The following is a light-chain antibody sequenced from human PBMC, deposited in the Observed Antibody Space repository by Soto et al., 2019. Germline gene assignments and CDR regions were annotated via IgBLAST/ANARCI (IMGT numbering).Light chain of an antibody. CDR2: GAS. Sequence: DIVLTQSPGTLSLSPGQRATLSCRASQSISSSFLAWYQQKPGQAPRLLIYGASSRATGIPDRFSGSGSGTDFTLNISRLEPEDFAVYYCQQYGSSPRTFGQGTKVEI. CDR3: QQYGSSPRT. CDR1: QSISSSF. J-gene: IGKJ1*01. V-gene: IGKV3-20*01.